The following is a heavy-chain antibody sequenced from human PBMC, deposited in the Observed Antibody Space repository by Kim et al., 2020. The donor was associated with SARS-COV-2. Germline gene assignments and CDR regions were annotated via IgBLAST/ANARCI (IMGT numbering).Heavy chain of an antibody. D-gene: IGHD6-6*01. V-gene: IGHV3-11*04. CDR3: ARASFSSSSADY. J-gene: IGHJ4*02. Sequence: YYADPVQGRFTTTRDNAKNSLSLQMNSLRAEDTAVYYCARASFSSSSADYWGQGTLVTVSS.